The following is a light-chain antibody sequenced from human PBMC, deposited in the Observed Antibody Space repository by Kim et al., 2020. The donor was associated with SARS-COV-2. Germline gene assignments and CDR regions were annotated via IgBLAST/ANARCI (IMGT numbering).Light chain of an antibody. V-gene: IGKV3-15*01. CDR3: QQYSDWPRA. J-gene: IGKJ2*01. Sequence: SVSPGERATLSGRASQSVSSNVAWYQQRPGQAPRLLIHGASTRATGVPARFSGSGSGTEFTLTISSLQSEDFAVYYCQQYSDWPRAFGQGTKLEIK. CDR1: QSVSSN. CDR2: GAS.